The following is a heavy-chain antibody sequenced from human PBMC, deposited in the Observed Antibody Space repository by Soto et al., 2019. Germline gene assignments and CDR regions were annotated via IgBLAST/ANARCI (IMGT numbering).Heavy chain of an antibody. J-gene: IGHJ6*02. D-gene: IGHD3-22*01. CDR3: ARAYYYDSSGYPTNYYYYGMDV. CDR1: GFSLSTSGMC. V-gene: IGHV2-70*01. CDR2: IDWDDDK. Sequence: GSGPTLVNPTQTLTLTCTFSGFSLSTSGMCVSWIRQPPGKALEWLALIDWDDDKYYSTSLKTRLTISKDTSKNQVVLTMTNMDPVDTATYYCARAYYYDSSGYPTNYYYYGMDVWGQGTTVTVSS.